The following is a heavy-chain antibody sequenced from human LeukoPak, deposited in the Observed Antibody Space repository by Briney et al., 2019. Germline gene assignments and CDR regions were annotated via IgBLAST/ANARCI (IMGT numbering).Heavy chain of an antibody. Sequence: SETLSLTCTVSGGSISSGGYYWGWIRQPPGKGLEWIGSIYYSGTTYYNPSLMSRVTISVDTSKNHFSLKLSSVTAADTAMYYCASDTTKGDYFDYWGQGILVTVSS. CDR1: GGSISSGGYY. CDR2: IYYSGTT. D-gene: IGHD1-1*01. J-gene: IGHJ4*02. CDR3: ASDTTKGDYFDY. V-gene: IGHV4-39*07.